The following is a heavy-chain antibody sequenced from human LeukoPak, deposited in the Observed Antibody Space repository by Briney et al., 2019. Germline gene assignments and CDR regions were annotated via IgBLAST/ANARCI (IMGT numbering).Heavy chain of an antibody. CDR3: ARHVRYYDFWSDQTVDYYYMDV. J-gene: IGHJ6*03. CDR1: VGSISSFY. D-gene: IGHD3-3*01. Sequence: SPETLSLTCTVSVGSISSFYGSWIRQPPGKGRGWIGYIYYSGSTNYNPSLKSRVTISVDTSKNQFSLKLSSVTAADTAVYYCARHVRYYDFWSDQTVDYYYMDVWGKGTTVTVSS. CDR2: IYYSGST. V-gene: IGHV4-59*08.